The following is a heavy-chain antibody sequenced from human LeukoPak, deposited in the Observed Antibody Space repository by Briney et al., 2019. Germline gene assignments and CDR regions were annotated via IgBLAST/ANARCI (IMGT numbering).Heavy chain of an antibody. CDR2: INPNSGGT. D-gene: IGHD6-13*01. V-gene: IGHV1-2*02. CDR1: GYTFTGYY. J-gene: IGHJ4*02. Sequence: PGASVKVSCKASGYTFTGYYMHRVRQAPRQGLEWMGWINPNSGGTNYAQKFQGRVTMTRDTSISTAYMELSRPRSDDTAVYYCASLALSSSRNPFDCWGQGTLVTVSS. CDR3: ASLALSSSRNPFDC.